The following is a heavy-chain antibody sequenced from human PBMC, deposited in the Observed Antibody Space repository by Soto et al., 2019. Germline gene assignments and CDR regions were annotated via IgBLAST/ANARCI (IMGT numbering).Heavy chain of an antibody. D-gene: IGHD2-2*01. CDR2: IFYSGNT. J-gene: IGHJ4*02. CDR3: ARSTTFYCSSTNCPLYYFDY. CDR1: GDSISYYY. V-gene: IGHV4-59*08. Sequence: PSETLSLTCTVSGDSISYYYWSWIRQPPGKGLEWIGYIFYSGNTNYNPSLKSRVTISVDTSKNQFSLNLTSVTAADTAVYYCARSTTFYCSSTNCPLYYFDYWGQGTLVTVSS.